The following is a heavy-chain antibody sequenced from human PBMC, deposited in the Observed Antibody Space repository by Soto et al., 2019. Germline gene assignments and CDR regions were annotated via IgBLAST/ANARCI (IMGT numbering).Heavy chain of an antibody. CDR3: ARGYCSGGSCYSVDY. CDR1: GGSISSGDYY. D-gene: IGHD2-15*01. CDR2: IYYSGST. V-gene: IGHV4-30-4*01. J-gene: IGHJ4*02. Sequence: LSLTCTVSGGSISSGDYYWSWIRQPPGKGLERIGYIYYSGSTYYNPSLKSRVTMSVDTSKNQFSLKLSSVTAADTAVYYCARGYCSGGSCYSVDYWGRGSMVTVSS.